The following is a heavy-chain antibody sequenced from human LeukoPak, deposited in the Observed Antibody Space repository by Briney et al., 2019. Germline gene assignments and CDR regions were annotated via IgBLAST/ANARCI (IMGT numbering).Heavy chain of an antibody. CDR2: IYYSGST. CDR3: ARGGVWFDP. J-gene: IGHJ5*02. D-gene: IGHD3-16*01. CDR1: GGSISSYY. Sequence: SETLSLTCTVSGGSISSYYWSWFRQPPGKGLEWIGYIYYSGSTNYNPSLKSRVTISVDTSKNQFSLKLSSVTAADTAVYYCARGGVWFDPWGQGTLVTVSS. V-gene: IGHV4-59*01.